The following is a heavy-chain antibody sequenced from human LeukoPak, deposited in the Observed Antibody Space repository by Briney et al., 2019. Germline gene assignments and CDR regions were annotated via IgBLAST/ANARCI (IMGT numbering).Heavy chain of an antibody. CDR3: ATMAGGLSGWVLPPGDY. CDR1: GYTLTELS. J-gene: IGHJ4*02. Sequence: ASVEVSCKVSGYTLTELSMHWVRQAPGKGLEWMGGFDPEDGETIYAQKFQGRVTMTEDTSTDTAYMELSSLRSEDTAVYYCATMAGGLSGWVLPPGDYWGQGTLVTVSS. CDR2: FDPEDGET. D-gene: IGHD6-19*01. V-gene: IGHV1-24*01.